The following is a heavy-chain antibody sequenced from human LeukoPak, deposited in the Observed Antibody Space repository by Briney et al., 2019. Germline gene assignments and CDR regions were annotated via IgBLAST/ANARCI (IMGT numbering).Heavy chain of an antibody. CDR2: MYSGGST. CDR3: ARDRYCSGGSCYGDAFDL. V-gene: IGHV3-53*01. CDR1: GFSVRSNY. J-gene: IGHJ3*01. D-gene: IGHD2-15*01. Sequence: GSLRLSCAASGFSVRSNYMSWVRQSPRKGLEWVSIMYSGGSTDYADSVKGRFIISRDHSKNTLYLQVNSLRAEDTAVYYCARDRYCSGGSCYGDAFDLWGQGTMVTVSS.